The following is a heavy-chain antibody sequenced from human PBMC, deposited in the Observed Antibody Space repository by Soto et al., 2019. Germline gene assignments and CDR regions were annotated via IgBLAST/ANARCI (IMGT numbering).Heavy chain of an antibody. CDR2: IYRGTS. V-gene: IGHV4-4*07. CDR3: ARESLKESITMTVVIDH. CDR1: GDSISSYS. J-gene: IGHJ4*02. Sequence: QVQLQESGPGLVKPSETLSLICSVSGDSISSYSWSWIRQPAGKGLEWIGRIYRGTSNYNPSLKSRLIMSLDTSKNQFSLKLRSVTAADTAVYYCARESLKESITMTVVIDHWGQGTQVTVSS. D-gene: IGHD3-22*01.